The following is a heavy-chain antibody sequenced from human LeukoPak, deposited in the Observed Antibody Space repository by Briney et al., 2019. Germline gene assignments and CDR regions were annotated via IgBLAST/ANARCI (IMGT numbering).Heavy chain of an antibody. Sequence: GGSLRLSCVVSGFTVSGDYISWFRQAPGKGLEWVANIKQDGSEKYYVDSVRGRFTISRDNAKNSLCLQMNSLRAEDTAVYYCAREGVAAALYYYYYGMDVWGQGTTVTVSS. V-gene: IGHV3-7*01. D-gene: IGHD6-13*01. J-gene: IGHJ6*02. CDR1: GFTVSGDY. CDR2: IKQDGSEK. CDR3: AREGVAAALYYYYYGMDV.